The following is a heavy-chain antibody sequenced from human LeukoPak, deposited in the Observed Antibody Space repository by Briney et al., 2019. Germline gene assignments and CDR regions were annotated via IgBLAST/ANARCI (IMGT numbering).Heavy chain of an antibody. CDR2: IYYSGST. Sequence: SETLSLTCTVSGGSISSSSYYWGWIRQPPGKGLEWIGSIYYSGSTYYNASLKSRVTISVDTSKNQFSLKLSSVTAADTAVYYCARDPSLDYWGQGTLVTVSS. CDR1: GGSISSSSYY. CDR3: ARDPSLDY. V-gene: IGHV4-39*07. J-gene: IGHJ4*02.